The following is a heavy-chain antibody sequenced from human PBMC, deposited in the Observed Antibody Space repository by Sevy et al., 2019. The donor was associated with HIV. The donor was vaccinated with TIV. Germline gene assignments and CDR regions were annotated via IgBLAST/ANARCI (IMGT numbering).Heavy chain of an antibody. V-gene: IGHV3-64D*06. J-gene: IGHJ6*02. CDR3: VKDGADIVVVPAALLAAAVYYYYGMDV. CDR2: ISSNGGST. CDR1: GFTFSSYA. Sequence: GGSLRLSCSASGFTFSSYAMHWVRQAPGKGLEYVSAISSNGGSTYYADSVKGRFTISRDNSKYTLYLQMSSLRAEDTAVYYCVKDGADIVVVPAALLAAAVYYYYGMDVWGQGTTVTVSS. D-gene: IGHD2-2*01.